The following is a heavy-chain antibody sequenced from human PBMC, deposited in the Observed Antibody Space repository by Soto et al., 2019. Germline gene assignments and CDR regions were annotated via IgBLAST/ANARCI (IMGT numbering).Heavy chain of an antibody. V-gene: IGHV4-30-2*01. CDR1: GGSISSGGYS. Sequence: PSETLSLTCAVSGGSISSGGYSWSWIRQPPGKGLEWIGYIYHSGSTYYNPSLKSRVTISVDRSKNQFSLKLSSVTAADTAVYYCARDYYGSGAPDHYGLDVWGQGTTVTVSS. CDR2: IYHSGST. D-gene: IGHD3-10*01. J-gene: IGHJ6*02. CDR3: ARDYYGSGAPDHYGLDV.